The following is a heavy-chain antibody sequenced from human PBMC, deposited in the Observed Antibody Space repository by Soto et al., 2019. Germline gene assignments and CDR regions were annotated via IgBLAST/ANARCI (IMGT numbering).Heavy chain of an antibody. Sequence: SETLSLNCTVSSGSIKSYYWSWIRQPPGKGLEWIGYIYYSGSTNYNPSLKSRVTISVDTSKNQFSLKLSSVTAADTAVYYCAREISYYDILTGWNWFDPWGQGTLVTVSS. CDR2: IYYSGST. J-gene: IGHJ5*02. CDR3: AREISYYDILTGWNWFDP. CDR1: SGSIKSYY. V-gene: IGHV4-59*01. D-gene: IGHD3-9*01.